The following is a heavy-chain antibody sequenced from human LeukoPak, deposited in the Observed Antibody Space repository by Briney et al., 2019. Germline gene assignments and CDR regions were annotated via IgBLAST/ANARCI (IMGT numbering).Heavy chain of an antibody. CDR2: ISGSGGST. Sequence: PGGSLRLSCAASGFTFSSYAMSWVRQAPGKGLEWVSTISGSGGSTNYADSVKGRFTISRDNSKNTLYLQVKSLRAEDTAVYYCATHPGVAVADPPYFQHWGQGTLVTVSS. J-gene: IGHJ1*01. CDR3: ATHPGVAVADPPYFQH. V-gene: IGHV3-23*01. CDR1: GFTFSSYA. D-gene: IGHD6-19*01.